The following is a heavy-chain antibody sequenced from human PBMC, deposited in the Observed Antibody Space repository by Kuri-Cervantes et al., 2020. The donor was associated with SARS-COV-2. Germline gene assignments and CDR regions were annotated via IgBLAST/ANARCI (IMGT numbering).Heavy chain of an antibody. CDR2: IYYSGST. CDR3: ASQVDTAMAFDY. CDR1: GASISSSSYY. Sequence: GSLRLSCSVSGASISSSSYYWGWIRQPPGKGLEWIRSIYYSGSTYYNPSLKSRVTISVDTSKDQFSLKLSSVTAADTAVYYCASQVDTAMAFDYWGQGTLVTVSS. D-gene: IGHD5-18*01. J-gene: IGHJ4*02. V-gene: IGHV4-39*01.